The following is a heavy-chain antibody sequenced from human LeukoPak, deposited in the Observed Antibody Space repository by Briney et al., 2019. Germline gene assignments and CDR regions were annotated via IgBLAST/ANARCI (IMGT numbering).Heavy chain of an antibody. D-gene: IGHD3-22*01. V-gene: IGHV4-59*11. Sequence: SETLSLTCTGSGDSISSHLWSWVRQPPGKGLEWIGHIYYSGSTNYNPSLRSRVTISVDTTKNQVSLRLSSVTAADTAVYYCARGQHDSSGYCPFDDWGQGTLVTVSS. J-gene: IGHJ4*02. CDR3: ARGQHDSSGYCPFDD. CDR2: IYYSGST. CDR1: GDSISSHL.